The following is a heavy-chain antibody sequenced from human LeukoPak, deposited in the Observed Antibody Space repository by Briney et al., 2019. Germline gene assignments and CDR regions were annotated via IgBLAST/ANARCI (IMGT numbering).Heavy chain of an antibody. Sequence: GGSLRLSCAASGFTFSSYWMHWVSHAPGKGLVWVSRINSDGSSTSYADSVKGRFPISRDNSKITLYLQMNSLRAEDTAVYYCAREDDLGAFDIWGQGTMVTVSS. D-gene: IGHD1-1*01. CDR3: AREDDLGAFDI. J-gene: IGHJ3*02. V-gene: IGHV3-74*01. CDR1: GFTFSSYW. CDR2: INSDGSST.